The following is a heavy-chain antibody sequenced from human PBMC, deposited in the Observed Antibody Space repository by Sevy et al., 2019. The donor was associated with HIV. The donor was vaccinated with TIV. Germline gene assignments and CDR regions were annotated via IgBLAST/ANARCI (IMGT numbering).Heavy chain of an antibody. V-gene: IGHV3-33*01. CDR2: RRYDGSSK. CDR1: CFTLSSDG. Sequence: GGSLRLSCAASCFTLSSDGMHWVRQAPGGGLGWVAVRRYDGSSKYYADSVKGRFTISRHNYKNTLYLQMNSLRAEDTAMYYCARDRLGITISAEWGGGMDVWGQGTTVTVSS. J-gene: IGHJ6*02. D-gene: IGHD3-3*01. CDR3: ARDRLGITISAEWGGGMDV.